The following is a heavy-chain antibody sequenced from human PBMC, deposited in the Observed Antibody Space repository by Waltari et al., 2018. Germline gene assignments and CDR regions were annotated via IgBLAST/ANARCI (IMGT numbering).Heavy chain of an antibody. CDR1: GGSISSSY. CDR2: IHTSGST. J-gene: IGHJ5*02. Sequence: QVQLQESGPGLVKPSETLSLTCTVSGGSISSSYWSWIRQPAGQGLEWIGRIHTSGSTNYNPSLKSRVTMSVDTSKNQFSLKLSSVTAADTAVYYCARGGSLLWFGEFKYNWFDPWGQGTLVTVSS. V-gene: IGHV4-4*07. D-gene: IGHD3-10*01. CDR3: ARGGSLLWFGEFKYNWFDP.